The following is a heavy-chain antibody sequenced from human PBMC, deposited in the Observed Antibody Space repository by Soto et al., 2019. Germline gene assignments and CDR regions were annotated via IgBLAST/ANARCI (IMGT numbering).Heavy chain of an antibody. D-gene: IGHD2-2*01. CDR1: GFNFSRYW. Sequence: PGGSLRLSCTASGFNFSRYWTHWVRQDPGRGLVWVSHINSDGSRTSYADSVKGRFTISRDNAKNTLYLQMNSLRAEDTAVYYCARDLSSCSSARCYSYYYGMDVWGQGTSVTV. J-gene: IGHJ6*02. CDR3: ARDLSSCSSARCYSYYYGMDV. CDR2: INSDGSRT. V-gene: IGHV3-74*01.